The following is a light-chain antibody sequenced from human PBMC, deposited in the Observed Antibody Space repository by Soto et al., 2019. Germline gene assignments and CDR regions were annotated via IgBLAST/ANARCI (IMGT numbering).Light chain of an antibody. CDR2: WAS. CDR1: ESVLYSYKKKND. CDR3: QQYYSTPPT. Sequence: DIVMTQSPDSLAVSLGERATINCKSSESVLYSYKKKNDLAWYLQKPGQPPKQLIYWASTRESGVPDRFSGSGSGTDCSLTISSLQAEDVEVYFCQQYYSTPPTFGQVTKVEIK. J-gene: IGKJ1*01. V-gene: IGKV4-1*01.